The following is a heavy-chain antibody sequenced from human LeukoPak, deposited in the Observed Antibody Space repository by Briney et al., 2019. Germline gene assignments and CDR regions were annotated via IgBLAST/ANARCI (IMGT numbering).Heavy chain of an antibody. CDR3: AREGAVAGFDY. D-gene: IGHD6-19*01. Sequence: PSETLSLTCTVSGGSISNYYWSWIRQPPGKGLEWIGFFYYSGGTNYNPSLMSRVTISLDTPKNQFSLRLSSVTAADTAVYYCAREGAVAGFDYWGQGTLVTVSS. J-gene: IGHJ4*02. CDR1: GGSISNYY. V-gene: IGHV4-59*01. CDR2: FYYSGGT.